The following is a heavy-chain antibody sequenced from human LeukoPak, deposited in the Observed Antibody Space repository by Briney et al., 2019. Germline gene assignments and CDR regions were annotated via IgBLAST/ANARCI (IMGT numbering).Heavy chain of an antibody. CDR3: ARDSSGWSRDY. CDR2: INSRGNYI. CDR1: GFTFSSYS. Sequence: GGSLRLSCAASGFTFSSYSMSWVRQAPGKGLEWLSSINSRGNYIYYADSVKGRFTISRDNAKNSLYLQMNSLRAEDTAVYYCARDSSGWSRDYWGQGTLVTVSS. J-gene: IGHJ4*02. V-gene: IGHV3-21*01. D-gene: IGHD3-10*01.